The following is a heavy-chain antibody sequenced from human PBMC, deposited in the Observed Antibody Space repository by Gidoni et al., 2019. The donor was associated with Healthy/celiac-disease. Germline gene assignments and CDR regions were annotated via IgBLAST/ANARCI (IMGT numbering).Heavy chain of an antibody. CDR1: GGSISSYY. CDR3: AREESGYSYGSVYFDY. Sequence: TLSLTCTVSGGSISSYYWSWIPQPPGKGLEWIGYIYYSGSTNYNPSLTSRVTISIDTSKNQFSLKLSSVTAADTAVYYCAREESGYSYGSVYFDYWGQGTLVTVSS. J-gene: IGHJ4*02. V-gene: IGHV4-59*01. CDR2: IYYSGST. D-gene: IGHD5-18*01.